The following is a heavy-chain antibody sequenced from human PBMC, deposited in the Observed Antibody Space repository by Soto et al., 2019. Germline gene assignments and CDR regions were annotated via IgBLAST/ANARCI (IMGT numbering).Heavy chain of an antibody. D-gene: IGHD6-19*01. CDR1: GYTFTGYY. CDR2: INPNSGGT. CDR3: ASIRQWLVQGAFDI. V-gene: IGHV1-2*02. Sequence: ASVKVSCKASGYTFTGYYMHWVRQAPGQGLEWMGWINPNSGGTNYAQEFQGRVTMTRDTSISTAYMELSRLRSDDTAVYYCASIRQWLVQGAFDIWGQGTMVTVSS. J-gene: IGHJ3*02.